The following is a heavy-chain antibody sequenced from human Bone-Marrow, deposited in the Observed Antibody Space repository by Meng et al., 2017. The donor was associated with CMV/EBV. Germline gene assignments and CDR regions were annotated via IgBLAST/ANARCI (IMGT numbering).Heavy chain of an antibody. V-gene: IGHV3-7*01. CDR2: IKQDGSEK. J-gene: IGHJ3*02. D-gene: IGHD3-22*01. CDR3: ARAPPYYYDSSGYYFTGDAFDI. CDR1: GFTFSSYW. Sequence: GESLKISCAASGFTFSSYWMSWVRQAPGKGLEWVANIKQDGSEKYYVDSVKGRFTISRDNAKNSLYLQMNSLRAEDTAVYYCARAPPYYYDSSGYYFTGDAFDICGQGTMVTVSS.